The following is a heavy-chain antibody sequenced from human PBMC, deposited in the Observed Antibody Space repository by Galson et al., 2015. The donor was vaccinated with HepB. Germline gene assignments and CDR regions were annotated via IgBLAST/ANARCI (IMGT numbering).Heavy chain of an antibody. CDR2: IDPSDSYT. J-gene: IGHJ4*02. CDR1: GYIFTNYW. D-gene: IGHD5-18*01. Sequence: QSGAEVKKPGESVTISCKGSGYIFTNYWIIWVRQMPGKGLEWMGKIDPSDSYTKYSPSFQGHVTISADRSINTAYLQWGSLKASDTAMYYCARRRGYNSGLSFDYWGQGTLVTVSS. V-gene: IGHV5-10-1*01. CDR3: ARRRGYNSGLSFDY.